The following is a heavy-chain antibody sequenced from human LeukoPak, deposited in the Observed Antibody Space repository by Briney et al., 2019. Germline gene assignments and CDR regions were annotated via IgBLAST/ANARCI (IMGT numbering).Heavy chain of an antibody. Sequence: GGSLRLSCAASGFTFSSYELNWVRQAPGKGLEWVSYISGSGSSLSYADSVRGRFTISRDNAKNSLFLQMNSLRVEDTAIYYCVRDGRGYCGSTSCRPFDSWGRGTLVTVPS. J-gene: IGHJ4*02. D-gene: IGHD2-2*01. CDR1: GFTFSSYE. V-gene: IGHV3-48*03. CDR3: VRDGRGYCGSTSCRPFDS. CDR2: ISGSGSSL.